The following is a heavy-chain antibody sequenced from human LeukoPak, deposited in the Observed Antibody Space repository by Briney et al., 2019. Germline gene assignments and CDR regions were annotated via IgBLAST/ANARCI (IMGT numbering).Heavy chain of an antibody. CDR3: ARDTHDYGDYVRAFDI. CDR2: ISAYNGNT. D-gene: IGHD4-17*01. V-gene: IGHV1-18*01. J-gene: IGHJ3*02. CDR1: GYTFTSYG. Sequence: ASVKVSCMASGYTFTSYGISWVRQAPGQGLEWMGWISAYNGNTNYAQKLQGRVTMTTDTSTSTAYMELRSLRSDDTAVYYCARDTHDYGDYVRAFDIWGQGTMVTVSS.